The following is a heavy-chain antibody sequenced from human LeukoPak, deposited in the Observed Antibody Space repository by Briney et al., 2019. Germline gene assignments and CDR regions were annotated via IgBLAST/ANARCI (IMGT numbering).Heavy chain of an antibody. V-gene: IGHV1-46*01. CDR3: CRNPCGEDNPFLDY. J-gene: IGHJ4*02. D-gene: IGHD1-14*01. CDR1: GYTFTSYY. CDR2: INPSGGST. Sequence: GASVKVSCKASGYTFTSYYMHWVRQAPRRGLEGMGIINPSGGSTSYAQQFQGRVTMTRDTYTSRIYMELSSLRSEDTTVYYYCRNPCGEDNPFLDYWGQGTLVTVSS.